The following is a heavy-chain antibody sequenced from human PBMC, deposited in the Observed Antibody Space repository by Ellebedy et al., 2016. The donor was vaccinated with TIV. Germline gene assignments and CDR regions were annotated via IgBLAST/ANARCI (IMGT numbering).Heavy chain of an antibody. CDR3: ARDSDYGGVTNHWYFNL. J-gene: IGHJ2*01. Sequence: ASVKVSXKASGYTFTNFGISWVRQASGQGLEWMGWVSPYNGNTNYAQKFQARVTMTTDTSTSTAYMELRSLRSDDTALYFCARDSDYGGVTNHWYFNLWGRGTLVTVSS. V-gene: IGHV1-18*01. CDR2: VSPYNGNT. D-gene: IGHD4-23*01. CDR1: GYTFTNFG.